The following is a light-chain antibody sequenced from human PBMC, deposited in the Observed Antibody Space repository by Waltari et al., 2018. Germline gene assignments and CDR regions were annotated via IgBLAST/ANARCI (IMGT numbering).Light chain of an antibody. CDR1: QNVGTS. Sequence: EIVVTQSPATLSASPGERVTLSCRASQNVGTSLAWYQQKPGQTPRLLIFGAYSRASGVPARFSGSGSGTDFTLAISSLQSEDFAVYYCQQYEDWPRHSFGGGTKVQIE. J-gene: IGKJ4*01. CDR2: GAY. V-gene: IGKV3-15*01. CDR3: QQYEDWPRHS.